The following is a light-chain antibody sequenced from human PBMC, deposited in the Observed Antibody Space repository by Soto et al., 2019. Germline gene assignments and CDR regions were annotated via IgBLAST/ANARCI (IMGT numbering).Light chain of an antibody. CDR2: NVN. CDR3: CSHAGSYTWV. V-gene: IGLV2-11*01. J-gene: IGLJ3*02. Sequence: QSVLTQPRSVSESPGQSVTNSCTGTSSDIGAYKSVSWFHQHPGKAPKLLIYNVNERPSGVPDRFSGSKSGNTASLTISGLQAEDDADYYCCSHAGSYTWVFGGGTQLTVL. CDR1: SSDIGAYKS.